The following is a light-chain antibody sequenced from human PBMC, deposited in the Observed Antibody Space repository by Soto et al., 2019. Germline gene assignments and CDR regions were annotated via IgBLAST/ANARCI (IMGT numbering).Light chain of an antibody. J-gene: IGKJ1*01. Sequence: EIVLTQSPGTLSLSPGDRATLSCRASQSVNCNYLAWYQRKPGQAPRLLIYGASNRATDIPYRFSASGSGTDFTLTITRLEAEDIAVYYCQQYDSTPPPFGQGTKVEVK. V-gene: IGKV3-20*01. CDR3: QQYDSTPPP. CDR1: QSVNCNY. CDR2: GAS.